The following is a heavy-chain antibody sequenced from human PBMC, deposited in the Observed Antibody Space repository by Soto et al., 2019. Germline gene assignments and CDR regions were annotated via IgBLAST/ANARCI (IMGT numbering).Heavy chain of an antibody. CDR3: ARGGGAYDV. J-gene: IGHJ3*01. V-gene: IGHV1-18*01. Sequence: QVQLVQSGAEVKKPGATVKVSCKASGYIVTSFGINWVRQAPGQGLEWMGCISEYGDSNYSEKLQDRVSPTTDTYTNTAYMELRSLGSDDTGVYYCARGGGAYDVWGQGTKITVSS. CDR2: ISEYGDS. CDR1: GYIVTSFG.